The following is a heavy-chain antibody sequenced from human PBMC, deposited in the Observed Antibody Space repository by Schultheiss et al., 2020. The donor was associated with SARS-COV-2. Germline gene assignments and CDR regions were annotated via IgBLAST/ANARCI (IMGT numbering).Heavy chain of an antibody. CDR3: ARALYSGSYKGDFDY. D-gene: IGHD1-26*01. CDR1: GYSISSGYY. CDR2: IYYSGST. V-gene: IGHV4-61*01. Sequence: ETLSLTCTVSGYSISSGYYWSWIRQPPGKGLEWIGYIYYSGSTNYNPSLKSRVTISVDTSKNQFSLKLSSVTAADTAVYYCARALYSGSYKGDFDYWGQGTLVTVSS. J-gene: IGHJ4*02.